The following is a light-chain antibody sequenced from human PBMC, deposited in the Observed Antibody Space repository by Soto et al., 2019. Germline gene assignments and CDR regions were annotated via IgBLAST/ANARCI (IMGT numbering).Light chain of an antibody. CDR1: SSNIGAGYD. V-gene: IGLV1-40*01. CDR2: GNS. CDR3: QSYDSSLSSWV. J-gene: IGLJ3*02. Sequence: QSVLTQPPSVSGAPGQRVTISCTGSSSNIGAGYDVHWYQQLPGTAPKLLIYGNSNRPSGVPDRFSGSKSGTSASLAITGLGAEDEADYYCQSYDSSLSSWVFGGGTKLTVL.